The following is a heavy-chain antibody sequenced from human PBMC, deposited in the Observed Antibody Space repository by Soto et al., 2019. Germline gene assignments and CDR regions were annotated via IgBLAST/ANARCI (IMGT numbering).Heavy chain of an antibody. CDR1: GYTFTGYY. J-gene: IGHJ4*02. CDR2: INPNSGGT. D-gene: IGHD5-12*01. Sequence: ASVKVSCKASGYTFTGYYMHWVRQAPGQGLEWMGWINPNSGGTNYAQKFQGRLTITADDFTSTVYMELSRLRHEDTAVYYCARENGVAVATILYYFDYWGPGTLVTVSS. CDR3: ARENGVAVATILYYFDY. V-gene: IGHV1-2*02.